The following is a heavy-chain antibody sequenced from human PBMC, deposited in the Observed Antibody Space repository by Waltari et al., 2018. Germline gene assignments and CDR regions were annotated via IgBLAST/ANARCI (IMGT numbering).Heavy chain of an antibody. CDR3: ARVIEAAAGPGGFDY. Sequence: QVQLQESGPGLVKPSETLSLTCAVSGYSISSGYYWGWIRQPPGKGLEWIGSIYHSGSTYYNPSLKSRVTISVDTSKNQFSLKLSSVTAADTAVYYCARVIEAAAGPGGFDYWGQGTLVTVSS. J-gene: IGHJ4*02. CDR1: GYSISSGYY. D-gene: IGHD6-13*01. CDR2: IYHSGST. V-gene: IGHV4-38-2*01.